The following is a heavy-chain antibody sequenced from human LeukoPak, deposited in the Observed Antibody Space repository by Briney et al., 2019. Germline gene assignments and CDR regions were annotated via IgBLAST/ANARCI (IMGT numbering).Heavy chain of an antibody. CDR3: AKDGGSYYGDGVAGFDL. CDR1: GFTFSSYA. V-gene: IGHV3-23*01. J-gene: IGHJ2*01. CDR2: ISGSGGST. D-gene: IGHD4-17*01. Sequence: HSGGSLRLSCAASGFTFSSYAMSWVRQAPGKGLEWVSAISGSGGSTYYADSVKGRFTISRDNSKNTLYLQMNSLRAEDTAVYYCAKDGGSYYGDGVAGFDLWGRGTLVTVSS.